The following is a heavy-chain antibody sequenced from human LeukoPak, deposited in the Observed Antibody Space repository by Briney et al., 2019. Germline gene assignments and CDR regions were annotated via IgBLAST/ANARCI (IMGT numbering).Heavy chain of an antibody. D-gene: IGHD6-13*01. J-gene: IGHJ5*02. V-gene: IGHV6-1*01. CDR1: GDSVSSNSAA. Sequence: SQTLSLTCVISGDSVSSNSAAWNWIRQSPSRGLEWLVRTYYRSKGYNDYAVSVKSRITISPDTSRNQLSLQLNSVTPEDTAVYYCARDKGSSWYFWFDPWGQGTLVTVSS. CDR2: TYYRSKGYN. CDR3: ARDKGSSWYFWFDP.